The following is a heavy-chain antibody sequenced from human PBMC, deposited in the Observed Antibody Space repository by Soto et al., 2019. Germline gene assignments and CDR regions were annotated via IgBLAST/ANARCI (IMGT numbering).Heavy chain of an antibody. V-gene: IGHV4-31*02. J-gene: IGHJ4*02. D-gene: IGHD2-2*01. CDR3: ARATPAGSADF. Sequence: SETLSLTCTVSGGSNIRDGYYWSWIRQHPGKGLEWIAYISYSGSSYSNPSLKSRVTISADTSKNQFSLRLTSVTAADTAVYFCARATPAGSADFWGQGTLVTV. CDR1: GGSNIRDGYY. CDR2: ISYSGSS.